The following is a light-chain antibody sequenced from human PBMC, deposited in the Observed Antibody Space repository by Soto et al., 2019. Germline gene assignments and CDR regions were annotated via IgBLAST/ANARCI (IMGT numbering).Light chain of an antibody. J-gene: IGLJ3*02. CDR1: SGYSNYK. CDR3: GADHGSGSNFVMV. V-gene: IGLV9-49*01. Sequence: QAVVTQPPYASASLGASVTLTCTLSSGYSNYKVAWYQQRPGKGLRFVMRVGTGGIVGSKGDGIPDRFSVLGSGLNRYLTIKNIQEEDESDYHCGADHGSGSNFVMVFGGATKLTVL. CDR2: VGTGGIVG.